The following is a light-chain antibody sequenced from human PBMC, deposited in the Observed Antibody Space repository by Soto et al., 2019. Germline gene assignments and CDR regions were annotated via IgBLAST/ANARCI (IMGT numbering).Light chain of an antibody. Sequence: EIVMTQSPGTLSLSPGDTATLSCRASQSVSSNYVAWFHQKPGQAPSLLIYGASSRATGVPDRFSASGSGTDFTLTISRLEPEDFAVYYCQQYGRSPFTFGPGTKVDIK. J-gene: IGKJ3*01. V-gene: IGKV3-20*01. CDR1: QSVSSNY. CDR3: QQYGRSPFT. CDR2: GAS.